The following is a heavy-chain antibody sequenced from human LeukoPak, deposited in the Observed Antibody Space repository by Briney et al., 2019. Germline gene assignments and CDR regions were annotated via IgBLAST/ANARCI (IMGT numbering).Heavy chain of an antibody. CDR2: ISWNSGSI. CDR3: AKYLSGTFSS. CDR1: GFTFDDYA. V-gene: IGHV3-9*01. J-gene: IGHJ4*02. D-gene: IGHD6-13*01. Sequence: PGRSLRLSCAASGFTFDDYAMHWVRQAPGKGLEWVSGISWNSGSIGYADSVKGRFTISRDNAKNSLYLQMNSLRAEDTALYYCAKYLSGTFSSWGQGTLVTVSS.